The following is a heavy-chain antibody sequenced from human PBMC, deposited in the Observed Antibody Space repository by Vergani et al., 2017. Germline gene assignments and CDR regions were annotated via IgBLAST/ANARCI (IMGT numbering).Heavy chain of an antibody. CDR1: GYTFTSYA. Sequence: QVQLVQSGAEVKKPGASVKVSCKASGYTFTSYAMHWVRQAPGQRLEWMGWINAGNGNTKYSQKLQGRVTMTTDTSTSTAYMELRSLRSDDTAVYYCAREKYDSSAGYYYGMDVWGQGTTVTVSS. D-gene: IGHD3-22*01. J-gene: IGHJ6*02. V-gene: IGHV1-3*01. CDR3: AREKYDSSAGYYYGMDV. CDR2: INAGNGNT.